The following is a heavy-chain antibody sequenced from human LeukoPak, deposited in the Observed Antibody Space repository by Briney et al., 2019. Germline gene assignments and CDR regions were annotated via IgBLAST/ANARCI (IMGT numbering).Heavy chain of an antibody. CDR3: ARERREAAGFDP. D-gene: IGHD6-25*01. CDR1: GFTFSNYW. Sequence: GGSLRLSCAAPGFTFSNYWMTWVRQAPGKGLEWVANIKQGASEKYYVDSVKGRFTISRDDAKNSLYLQMNSLRAEDTAVYYCARERREAAGFDPWGQGTLVTVSS. CDR2: IKQGASEK. V-gene: IGHV3-7*04. J-gene: IGHJ5*02.